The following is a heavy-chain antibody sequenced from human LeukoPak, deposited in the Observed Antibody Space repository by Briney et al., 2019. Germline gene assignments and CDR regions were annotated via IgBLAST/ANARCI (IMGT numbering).Heavy chain of an antibody. J-gene: IGHJ4*01. Sequence: GGSLRLSCAASGFTFSSYAMSWVRQAPGKGLEWVSGIRGSGDITYYADSVKGRFTISRDNFKNTLYLQMNSLRAEDTAVYYCAKTRIVCTSVSCPGGGFDYWGHGTLVIVSS. CDR2: IRGSGDIT. CDR3: AKTRIVCTSVSCPGGGFDY. D-gene: IGHD2-2*01. V-gene: IGHV3-23*01. CDR1: GFTFSSYA.